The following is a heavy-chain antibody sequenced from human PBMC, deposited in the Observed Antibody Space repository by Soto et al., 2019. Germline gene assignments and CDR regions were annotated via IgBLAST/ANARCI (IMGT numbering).Heavy chain of an antibody. J-gene: IGHJ2*01. V-gene: IGHV2-5*02. Sequence: QITVKESGPKLVKPSQTLTLTCAFSGFSLSTSGVGVGWVRQPPGKAPEWLAHIYCDDDKRYRPSLKSRLSITKDTYKDQVVFTMTNMDPVDTATYYCVHKDCNNNYYYFELWGRGTLVTVSS. CDR3: VHKDCNNNYYYFEL. CDR2: IYCDDDK. CDR1: GFSLSTSGVG. D-gene: IGHD3-22*01.